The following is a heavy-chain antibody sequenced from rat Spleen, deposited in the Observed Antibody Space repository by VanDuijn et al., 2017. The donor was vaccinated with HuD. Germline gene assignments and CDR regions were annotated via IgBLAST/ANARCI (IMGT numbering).Heavy chain of an antibody. D-gene: IGHD1-9*01. J-gene: IGHJ2*01. CDR1: GFTFSDYY. CDR2: ISSDGRRN. V-gene: IGHV5-29*01. CDR3: ARRHYGYTDYFDY. Sequence: EVQLVESDGGLVQPGRSLKLSCAASGFTFSDYYMAWVRQAPTKGLEWVATISSDGRRNYYRDSVKARFTISRDNAKSSLYLQMDSLRSEDTATYYCARRHYGYTDYFDYWGQGVMVTVSS.